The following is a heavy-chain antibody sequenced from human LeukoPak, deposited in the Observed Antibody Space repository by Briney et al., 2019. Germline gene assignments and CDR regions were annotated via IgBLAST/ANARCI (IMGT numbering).Heavy chain of an antibody. CDR1: GFTFDDYT. D-gene: IGHD4-11*01. J-gene: IGHJ6*03. Sequence: PGGSLRLSCAASGFTFDDYTMHWVRQAPGKGLEWVSLISWDGGSTYYADSVKGRFTISRDNSKNSLYLQKNSLRTEDTALYYCAKDGLPGYYYYMDVWGKGTTVTVSS. V-gene: IGHV3-43*01. CDR2: ISWDGGST. CDR3: AKDGLPGYYYYMDV.